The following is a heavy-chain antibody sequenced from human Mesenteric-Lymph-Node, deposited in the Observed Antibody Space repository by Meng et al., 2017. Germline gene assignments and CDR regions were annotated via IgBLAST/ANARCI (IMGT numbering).Heavy chain of an antibody. Sequence: GESLKISCAASGFTFSSYAMSWVRQAPGKGLEWVSAISGSGGSTYYADSVKGRFTISRDNSKNTLYLQMNSLRAEDTAVYYCARDRGDYYGSGSYDYWGQGTLVTVSS. J-gene: IGHJ4*02. V-gene: IGHV3-23*01. CDR3: ARDRGDYYGSGSYDY. D-gene: IGHD3-10*01. CDR2: ISGSGGST. CDR1: GFTFSSYA.